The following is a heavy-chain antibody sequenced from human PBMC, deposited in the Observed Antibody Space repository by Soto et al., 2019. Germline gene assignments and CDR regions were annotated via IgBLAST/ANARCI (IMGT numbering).Heavy chain of an antibody. Sequence: TLSLTCAISGDIGSSNSAAWNWISQSPSRGLEWLGRTYYRSKWYNDYAMSVNSRITINPDTSKNQFSLQLNSVTPEDTAMYYGARAESYRTSWSDYWGQGTWVTVSS. CDR2: TYYRSKWYN. J-gene: IGHJ4*02. CDR3: ARAESYRTSWSDY. D-gene: IGHD6-13*01. V-gene: IGHV6-1*01. CDR1: GDIGSSNSAA.